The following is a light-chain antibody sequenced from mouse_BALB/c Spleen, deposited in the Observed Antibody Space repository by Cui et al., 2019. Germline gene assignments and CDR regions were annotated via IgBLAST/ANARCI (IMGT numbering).Light chain of an antibody. CDR3: QQYSSYPYT. Sequence: DIVMTQSHKFMSTSVGDRVSITCKASQDVGTAVAWYQQKPGQSPKLLMYWASTRHTGVPDRFTGSGSGTDFTLTISNVQSEDLADYFCQQYSSYPYTFGGGTKLEIK. CDR2: WAS. J-gene: IGKJ2*01. V-gene: IGKV6-23*01. CDR1: QDVGTA.